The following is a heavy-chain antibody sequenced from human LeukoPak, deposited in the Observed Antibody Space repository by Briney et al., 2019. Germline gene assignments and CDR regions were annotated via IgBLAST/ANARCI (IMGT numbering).Heavy chain of an antibody. CDR1: GGSISSYY. V-gene: IGHV4-59*01. D-gene: IGHD5-24*01. J-gene: IGHJ3*02. CDR3: AREAREGHVFDI. CDR2: IHYSGST. Sequence: SETLSLTCTVSGGSISSYYWSWIRQPPGKGLEWIGYIHYSGSTNYNPSLKSRVTISVDTSKNQFSLKLSSVTAADTAVYYCAREAREGHVFDIWGQGTMVTVSS.